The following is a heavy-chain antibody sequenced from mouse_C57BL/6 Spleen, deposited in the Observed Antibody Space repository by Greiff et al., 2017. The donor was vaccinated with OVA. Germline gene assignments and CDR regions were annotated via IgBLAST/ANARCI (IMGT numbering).Heavy chain of an antibody. Sequence: QVQLQQSGAELVKPGASVKLSCKASGYTFTSYWMQWVKQRPGQGLEWIGEIDPSDSYTNYNQKFKGKATLTVDTSSSTAYMQLSSLTSEDSAVYYCARPTEAWFAYWGQGTLVTVSA. V-gene: IGHV1-50*01. CDR1: GYTFTSYW. CDR3: ARPTEAWFAY. J-gene: IGHJ3*01. CDR2: IDPSDSYT.